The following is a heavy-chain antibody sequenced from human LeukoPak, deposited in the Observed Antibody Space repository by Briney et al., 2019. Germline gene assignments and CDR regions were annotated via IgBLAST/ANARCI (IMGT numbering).Heavy chain of an antibody. Sequence: SETLSLTCTVSGGSISSYYWSWIRQPAGKGLEWIGRIYISGSTNYNPYLKSRVTMSVDTSKNQFSLKLSSVTAADTAVYYCARAPLLTGYFDFDYWGQGTLVTVSS. CDR1: GGSISSYY. J-gene: IGHJ4*02. V-gene: IGHV4-4*07. CDR2: IYISGST. CDR3: ARAPLLTGYFDFDY. D-gene: IGHD3-9*01.